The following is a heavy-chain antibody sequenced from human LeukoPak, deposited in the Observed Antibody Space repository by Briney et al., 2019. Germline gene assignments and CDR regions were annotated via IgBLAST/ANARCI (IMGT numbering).Heavy chain of an antibody. J-gene: IGHJ3*02. D-gene: IGHD2-2*01. CDR2: ISGSGGST. Sequence: GGSLRLSCAASGFTFSSYAMGWVRQAPGKGLEWVSAISGSGGSTYYADSVKGRFTISRDNSKNTLYLQMNSLRAEDTAVYYCAKEKCTGYCSSTSCYCAFDIWGQGTMVTVSS. CDR1: GFTFSSYA. CDR3: AKEKCTGYCSSTSCYCAFDI. V-gene: IGHV3-23*01.